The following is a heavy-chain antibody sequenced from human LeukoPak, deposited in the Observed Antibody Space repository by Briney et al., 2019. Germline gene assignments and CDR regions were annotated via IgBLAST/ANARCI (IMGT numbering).Heavy chain of an antibody. Sequence: SETLSLTCTVSGGSISSSSYYWGWIRQPPGKGLEWIGSIYYSGSTYYNPSLKSRVTISVDTSKNQFSLKLSSVTAADTAVYYCLGYCTNGVCPLDYWGQGTLVTVSS. V-gene: IGHV4-39*07. CDR2: IYYSGST. CDR3: LGYCTNGVCPLDY. CDR1: GGSISSSSYY. J-gene: IGHJ4*02. D-gene: IGHD2-8*01.